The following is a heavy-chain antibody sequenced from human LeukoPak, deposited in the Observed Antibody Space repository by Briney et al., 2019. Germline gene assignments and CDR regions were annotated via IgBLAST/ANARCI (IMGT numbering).Heavy chain of an antibody. CDR2: FSATDGSA. CDR3: AKASYCGGDCFHNWFDP. V-gene: IGHV3-23*01. J-gene: IGHJ5*02. CDR1: GFTVTSYG. D-gene: IGHD2-21*02. Sequence: GRSLRLSCAASGFTVTSYGMTWVRQAPGKGLEWVSAFSATDGSAQYAESVEGRLTISRDNFKNTVYLQMNSLRADDTAIYYCAKASYCGGDCFHNWFDPWGQGMLVTVS.